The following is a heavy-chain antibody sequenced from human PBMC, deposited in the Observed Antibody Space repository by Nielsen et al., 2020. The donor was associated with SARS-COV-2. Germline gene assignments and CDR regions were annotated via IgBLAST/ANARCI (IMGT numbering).Heavy chain of an antibody. CDR1: GFTFSSYD. D-gene: IGHD6-25*01. CDR2: IGTAGDT. Sequence: LSLTCAASGFTFSSYDMHWVRQATGKGLEWVSAIGTAGDTYYPGSVKGRFTISRENAKNSLYLQMNSLRAGDTAVYYCARSGHYYYYMDVWGKGTTVTVSS. J-gene: IGHJ6*03. CDR3: ARSGHYYYYMDV. V-gene: IGHV3-13*01.